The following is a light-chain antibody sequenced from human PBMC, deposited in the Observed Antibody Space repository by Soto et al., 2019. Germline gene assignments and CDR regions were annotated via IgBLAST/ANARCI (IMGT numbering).Light chain of an antibody. CDR2: EVS. CDR3: SSYTSSSTLV. Sequence: LTQPASVSGSPGQSITISCTGTSXDVGGYNYVSWYQQHPGKAPKLMIYEVSNRPSGVSNRFSGSKSGNTASLTISGLQAEDEADYYCSSYTSSSTLVFGTGTKVTVL. V-gene: IGLV2-14*01. CDR1: SXDVGGYNY. J-gene: IGLJ1*01.